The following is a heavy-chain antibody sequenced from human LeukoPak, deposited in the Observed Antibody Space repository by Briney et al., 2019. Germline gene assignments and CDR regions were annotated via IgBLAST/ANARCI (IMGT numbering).Heavy chain of an antibody. CDR3: AKKGCTSISCYNNF. CDR1: GFIFSTYA. Sequence: GGSLRLSCEASGFIFSTYAMSWVRQAPGKGLEWVSAIGGSAGGAYYADSVKGRFTISRDNSKNTLYLQMNSLRAEDTAIYYCAKKGCTSISCYNNFWGQGTLVTVSS. D-gene: IGHD2-2*02. V-gene: IGHV3-23*01. J-gene: IGHJ4*02. CDR2: IGGSAGGA.